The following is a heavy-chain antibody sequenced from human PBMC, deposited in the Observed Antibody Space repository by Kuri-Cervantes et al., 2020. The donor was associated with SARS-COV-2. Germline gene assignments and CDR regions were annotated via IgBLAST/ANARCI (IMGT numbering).Heavy chain of an antibody. CDR1: GFTFSSYA. D-gene: IGHD3-3*01. CDR3: TRDSFWSGYYDY. J-gene: IGHJ4*02. Sequence: GESLKISCAASGFTFSSYAMSWVRQAPGKGLEWVGFIRSKAYGGTTEYAASVKGRFTISRDDSKSIAYLQMNSLKTEDTAVYYCTRDSFWSGYYDYWGQGTLVTVSS. V-gene: IGHV3-49*04. CDR2: IRSKAYGGTT.